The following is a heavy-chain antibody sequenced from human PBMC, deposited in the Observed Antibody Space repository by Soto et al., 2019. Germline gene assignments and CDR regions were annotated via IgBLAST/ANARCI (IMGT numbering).Heavy chain of an antibody. D-gene: IGHD1-26*01. V-gene: IGHV3-23*01. CDR2: IRGDFVTT. J-gene: IGHJ4*02. CDR1: GFTFSDHA. CDR3: VKEGKMGVEGFDF. Sequence: PGGSVRLSXATSGFTFSDHAMHWVRQAPGEGLEWVSGIRGDFVTTPYADSVKGRFTISRDNSQNTLYLHMNSLRAEDTARYYCVKEGKMGVEGFDFWGQGTLVTVSS.